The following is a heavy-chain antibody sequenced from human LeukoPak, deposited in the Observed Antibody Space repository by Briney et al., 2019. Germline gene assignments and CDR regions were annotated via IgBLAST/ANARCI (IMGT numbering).Heavy chain of an antibody. D-gene: IGHD5-12*01. CDR1: GFTFSSYA. J-gene: IGHJ4*02. CDR2: IKEDGSAK. CDR3: ARDSPGYGGYSY. V-gene: IGHV3-7*04. Sequence: PGGSLRLSCAASGFTFSSYAMHWVRQAPGKGLEWVANIKEDGSAKYYVDSMKGRFTISRDNAKNSLYLQINSLRAEDTAVYYCARDSPGYGGYSYWGQGTLVTVSS.